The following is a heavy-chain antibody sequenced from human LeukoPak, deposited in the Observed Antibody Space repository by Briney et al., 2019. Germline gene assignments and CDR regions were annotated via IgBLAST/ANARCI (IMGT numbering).Heavy chain of an antibody. CDR3: ARGGIAAAGTNFDY. D-gene: IGHD6-13*01. CDR1: GFIFSNFA. Sequence: GGSLRLSCAASGFIFSNFAMHWVRQAPGMGLEYVSAINSNGNNTFTYYANSVKGRFTISRDNAKNSLYLQMNSLRAEDTAVYYCARGGIAAAGTNFDYWGQGTLVTVSS. J-gene: IGHJ4*02. V-gene: IGHV3-64*01. CDR2: INSNGNNTFT.